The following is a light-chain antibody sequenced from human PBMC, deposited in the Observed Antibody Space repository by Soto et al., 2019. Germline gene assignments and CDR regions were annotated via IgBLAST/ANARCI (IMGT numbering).Light chain of an antibody. CDR2: DAS. J-gene: IGKJ4*01. CDR3: QQYNNWPPLT. V-gene: IGKV3-15*01. Sequence: EVVMTQSPATLFVSPGERVTFSCRASQSVTTNLAWYQHKPGQSPRLLISDASTGASGIPPRFSGSGSGTEFTLTIDRLQSEDFAVYYCQQYNNWPPLTFGGGTKVDIK. CDR1: QSVTTN.